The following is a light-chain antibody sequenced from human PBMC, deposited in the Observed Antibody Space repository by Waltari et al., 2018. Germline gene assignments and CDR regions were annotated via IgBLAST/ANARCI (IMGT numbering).Light chain of an antibody. CDR2: EVT. CDR1: SIDSNY. CDR3: SSWTDSDALKLL. J-gene: IGLJ2*01. Sequence: QSALTQPASVSGSPGQPITISCTGTSIDSNYVSWYQQHPGKAPQVMIYEVTDRPSGVSYRFSGSKSGNTASLTISGLQAEDEADYYCSSWTDSDALKLLFGGGTKLTVL. V-gene: IGLV2-14*01.